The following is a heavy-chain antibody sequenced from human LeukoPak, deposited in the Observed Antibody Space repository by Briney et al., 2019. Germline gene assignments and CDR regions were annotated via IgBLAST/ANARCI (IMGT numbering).Heavy chain of an antibody. Sequence: SETLSLTCTVSGGSISSYYWSWIRQPPGKGLEWIGYIYYSGSTNYNPSHKSRVTISVDTSKNQFSLKLSSVTAADTAVYYCATGGRLYYFDYWGQGTLVTVSS. CDR1: GGSISSYY. CDR3: ATGGRLYYFDY. V-gene: IGHV4-59*01. J-gene: IGHJ4*02. D-gene: IGHD3-16*01. CDR2: IYYSGST.